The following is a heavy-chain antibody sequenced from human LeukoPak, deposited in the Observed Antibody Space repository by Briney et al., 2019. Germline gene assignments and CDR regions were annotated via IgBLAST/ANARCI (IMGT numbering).Heavy chain of an antibody. CDR1: GGSISSVSNS. CDR3: ARVLWEPYYFDY. CDR2: IYQSGST. Sequence: SETLSLTCTVSGGSISSVSNSWGWIRQPPGKGLEWIGSIYQSGSTYYNPPLKSRVTISVDTSKNQFSLKLSSVTAADTAVYYCARVLWEPYYFDYWGQGTLVTVSS. V-gene: IGHV4-39*07. J-gene: IGHJ4*02. D-gene: IGHD1-26*01.